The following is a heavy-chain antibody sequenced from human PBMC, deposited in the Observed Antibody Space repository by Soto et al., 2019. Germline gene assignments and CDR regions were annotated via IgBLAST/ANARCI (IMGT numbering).Heavy chain of an antibody. CDR1: GYTFTSYG. J-gene: IGHJ6*02. CDR3: ARDREYSYGWDYYYYGMDV. D-gene: IGHD5-18*01. Sequence: GASVKVSCKASGYTFTSYGISWVRQAPGQGLEWMGWISAYNGNTNYAQKLQGRVTMTTDTSTSTAYMELRSLRSDDTAVYYCARDREYSYGWDYYYYGMDVWGQGTTVTVS. V-gene: IGHV1-18*01. CDR2: ISAYNGNT.